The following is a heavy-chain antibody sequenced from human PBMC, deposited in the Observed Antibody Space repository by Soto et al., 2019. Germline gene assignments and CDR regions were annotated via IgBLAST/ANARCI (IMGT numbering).Heavy chain of an antibody. D-gene: IGHD2-15*01. CDR1: GFSLSNARMG. CDR2: IFSNDEK. CDR3: ARIREEDCSGGSCNYYFDY. V-gene: IGHV2-26*01. J-gene: IGHJ4*02. Sequence: QVTLKESGPVLVKPTETLTLTCTVSGFSLSNARMGVSWIRQPPGKALEWLAHIFSNDEKSYSTSLKSRLTISKDTSKSRVVLTMPNVDPVDTATYSCARIREEDCSGGSCNYYFDYWGQETLVTVST.